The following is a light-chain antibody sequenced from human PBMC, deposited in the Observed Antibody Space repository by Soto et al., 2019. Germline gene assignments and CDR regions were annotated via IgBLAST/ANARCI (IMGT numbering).Light chain of an antibody. CDR2: DAS. Sequence: EIVLPQSPGTLSLSPGERATLSCRASQSVSRYLAWYQQKPGQAPRLLIYDASTRATGISARFSGSGSGTDFTLTISSLEPEDFADYYCQQRSNWPVTFGQGTKVEVK. CDR3: QQRSNWPVT. J-gene: IGKJ1*01. CDR1: QSVSRY. V-gene: IGKV3-11*01.